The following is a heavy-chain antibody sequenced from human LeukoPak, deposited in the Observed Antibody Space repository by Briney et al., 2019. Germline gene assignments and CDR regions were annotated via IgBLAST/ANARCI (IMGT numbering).Heavy chain of an antibody. CDR3: AKDLVGGYYYDSSGPPWYFDY. J-gene: IGHJ4*02. Sequence: PGRSLRLSCAASGFTFDDYAMHRVRQAPGKGLEWVSGISWNSGSIGYADSVKGRFTISRDNSKNTLYLQMNSLRAEDTAVYYCAKDLVGGYYYDSSGPPWYFDYWGQGTLVTVSS. CDR2: ISWNSGSI. D-gene: IGHD3-22*01. CDR1: GFTFDDYA. V-gene: IGHV3-9*01.